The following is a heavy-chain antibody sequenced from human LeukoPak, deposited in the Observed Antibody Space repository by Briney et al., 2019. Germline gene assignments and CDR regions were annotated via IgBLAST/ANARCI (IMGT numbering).Heavy chain of an antibody. J-gene: IGHJ6*02. V-gene: IGHV3-23*01. Sequence: PGGSLRLSCAASGFTFSSYAMSWVRQAPGKGLEWVSAISGSGGSTYYADSVKGRFTISRENAKNSLYLQMNSLRAGDTAVYYCARAFSWYSSSWYPLDVWGQGTTVTVSS. CDR3: ARAFSWYSSSWYPLDV. CDR2: ISGSGGST. CDR1: GFTFSSYA. D-gene: IGHD6-13*01.